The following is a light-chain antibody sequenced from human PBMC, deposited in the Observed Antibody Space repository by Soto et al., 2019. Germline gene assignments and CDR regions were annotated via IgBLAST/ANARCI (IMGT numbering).Light chain of an antibody. CDR3: SSYTSSSTPVV. CDR2: DVS. CDR1: SSDVGGYNY. V-gene: IGLV2-14*01. Sequence: QSALTQPASVSGSPGQSITISCTGTSSDVGGYNYVSWYQQHPGKAPKLMIYDVSNRPSGVSNRFPGSKSGNTASLTISGLPAEDEADYYCSSYTSSSTPVVFGGGTKVTV. J-gene: IGLJ2*01.